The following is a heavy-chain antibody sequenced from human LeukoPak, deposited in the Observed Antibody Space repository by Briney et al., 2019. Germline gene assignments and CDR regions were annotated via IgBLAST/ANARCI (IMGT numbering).Heavy chain of an antibody. CDR1: GFTVTSNY. D-gene: IGHD2-2*01. CDR2: IYSGGYT. J-gene: IGHJ3*01. V-gene: IGHV3-53*01. CDR3: ARDGGYCSSTNCYLGV. Sequence: GGSLRLSCAASGFTVTSNYMSWVRQAPGKGLEWVSVIYSGGYTYYADSVKGRFTISRDNAKNSLYLQMNSLRAEDTAVYYCARDGGYCSSTNCYLGVWGQGTLVTVSS.